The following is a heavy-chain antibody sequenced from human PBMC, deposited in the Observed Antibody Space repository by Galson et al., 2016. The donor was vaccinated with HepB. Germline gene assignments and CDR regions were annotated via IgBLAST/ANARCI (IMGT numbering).Heavy chain of an antibody. Sequence: SETLSLTCTVSGSSVSSGGSYYWSWIRQPPGKGLEWIGYIYYSGSTNYNPSLESRVTISLDSSKNQFSLKLSSVTAADTAVYYCAKERRVGYWYFDLWGCGTLVTVSA. J-gene: IGHJ2*01. V-gene: IGHV4-61*01. CDR3: AKERRVGYWYFDL. CDR1: GSSVSSGGSYY. CDR2: IYYSGST. D-gene: IGHD2-2*01.